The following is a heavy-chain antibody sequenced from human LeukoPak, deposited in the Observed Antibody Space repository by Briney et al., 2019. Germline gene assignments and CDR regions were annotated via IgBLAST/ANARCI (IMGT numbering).Heavy chain of an antibody. CDR1: GYSISSGYY. D-gene: IGHD3-10*01. CDR3: ARITMVRGVPDAFDI. CDR2: IYYSGST. V-gene: IGHV4-31*03. Sequence: SETLSLTCTVSGYSISSGYYWGWIRQHPGKGLEWIGYIYYSGSTYYNPSLKSRVTISVDTSKNQFSLKLSSVTAADTAVYYCARITMVRGVPDAFDIWGQGTMVTVSS. J-gene: IGHJ3*02.